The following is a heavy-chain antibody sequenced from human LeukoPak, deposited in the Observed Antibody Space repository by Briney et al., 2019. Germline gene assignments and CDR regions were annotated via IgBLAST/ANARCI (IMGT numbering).Heavy chain of an antibody. Sequence: KPSETLSLTCTVSSGSISSYYWSWIPQPPGKGLEWIGYIFYSGSTNYNPSLESRVTISLDTSKNQFSLKLNSVTAADTAVYYCARTGYYGSGSSYYYGMDVWGQGTTVTVSS. CDR2: IFYSGST. V-gene: IGHV4-59*08. D-gene: IGHD3-10*01. J-gene: IGHJ6*02. CDR1: SGSISSYY. CDR3: ARTGYYGSGSSYYYGMDV.